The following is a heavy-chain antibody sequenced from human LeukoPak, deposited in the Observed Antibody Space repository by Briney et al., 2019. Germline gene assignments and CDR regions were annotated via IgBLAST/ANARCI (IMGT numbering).Heavy chain of an antibody. V-gene: IGHV3-21*01. CDR2: IRSSSSDI. CDR1: GFTFSSYS. D-gene: IGHD1-26*01. Sequence: NPGGSLRLSCAASGFTFSSYSMNWVRQAPGKGLEWVSFIRSSSSDIYYADSVKGRFTISRDNAKNSLYLQMDSLRAEDTAVYYCVRVRSGSLDYWGQGTLVTVSS. J-gene: IGHJ4*02. CDR3: VRVRSGSLDY.